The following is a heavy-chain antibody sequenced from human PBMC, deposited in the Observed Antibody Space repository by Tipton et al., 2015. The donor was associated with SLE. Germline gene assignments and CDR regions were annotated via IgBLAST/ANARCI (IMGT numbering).Heavy chain of an antibody. V-gene: IGHV4-59*01. D-gene: IGHD6-6*01. J-gene: IGHJ3*02. CDR2: IYSSGST. CDR3: ARVPRSIAAALDI. Sequence: TLSLTCTVSGGSITNYYWTWIRQTPKRGLEWLGHIYSSGSTDYNPSLKSRVTMSVATSQNRLSLKLTSVTAADTAVYYCARVPRSIAAALDIWGQGTMVTVSS. CDR1: GGSITNYY.